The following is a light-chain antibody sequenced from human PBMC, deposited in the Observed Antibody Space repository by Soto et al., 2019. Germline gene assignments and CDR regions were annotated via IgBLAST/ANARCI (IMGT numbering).Light chain of an antibody. Sequence: EIVLTQSPGTLSLSPGERATLSCRASQSVSSGYLAWYQQQPGQAPRLLIYGASNRAAGIPDRFSGSGSGTDFTLTISRLEPEDFAVYYCQQYGSLSWTFGQGTKVDIK. CDR1: QSVSSGY. CDR2: GAS. J-gene: IGKJ1*01. CDR3: QQYGSLSWT. V-gene: IGKV3-20*01.